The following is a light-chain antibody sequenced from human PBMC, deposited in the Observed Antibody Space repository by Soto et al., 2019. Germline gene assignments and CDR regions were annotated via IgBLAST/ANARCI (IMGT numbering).Light chain of an antibody. CDR1: TSNIAGNT. V-gene: IGLV1-44*01. CDR2: IAD. J-gene: IGLJ7*01. CDR3: ATWDDSLNAAV. Sequence: QSVLTQPPSLSGTPGQRVTISCSGSTSNIAGNTVHWYQHLPETAPKLLIYIADQRPSGVPDRFSGSKSGTSASLAISGLQYEDEADYYCATWDDSLNAAVFGGGTQLTVL.